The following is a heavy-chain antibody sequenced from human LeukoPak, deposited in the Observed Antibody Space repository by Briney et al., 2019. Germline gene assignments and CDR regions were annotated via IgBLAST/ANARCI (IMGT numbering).Heavy chain of an antibody. J-gene: IGHJ4*02. CDR2: INGENGNT. D-gene: IGHD3-10*01. Sequence: GASVKVSCKASGYIFSDYTMHWVRQAPGQRLEWMGWINGENGNTKYSQELRGRVTFTSDSSATTVYMEPSSLRSEDVAVYYCAREVSSVGANYFDYWGQGTLVTVSS. CDR3: AREVSSVGANYFDY. V-gene: IGHV1-3*03. CDR1: GYIFSDYT.